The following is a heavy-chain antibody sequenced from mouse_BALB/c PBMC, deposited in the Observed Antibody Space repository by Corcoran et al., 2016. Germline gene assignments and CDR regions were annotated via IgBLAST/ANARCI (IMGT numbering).Heavy chain of an antibody. CDR3: ASGNYFDY. V-gene: IGHV9-1*02. J-gene: IGHJ2*01. D-gene: IGHD1-1*02. CDR2: INTYTGEP. Sequence: QIQLVQSGPELKKPGETVKISCKASGYTFTNYGMNWVKQAPGKGLKWMGWINTYTGEPTYADDFKGRFAFSLETSASTAYLQSNNLKNEDMATYFCASGNYFDYWGQGTTLTVSS. CDR1: GYTFTNYG.